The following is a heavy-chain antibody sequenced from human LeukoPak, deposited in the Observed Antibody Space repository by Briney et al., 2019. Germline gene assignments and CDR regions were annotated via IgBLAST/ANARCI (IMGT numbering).Heavy chain of an antibody. CDR3: ARHTDDPGYFQQ. CDR2: IYYSGGT. V-gene: IGHV4-59*08. CDR1: GGSISSYY. Sequence: PSETLSLTCTVSGGSISSYYWSWIRQPPGKGLEWIGYIYYSGGTKYNPSLKSRVTISVDTSKNQFSLKLSSVTAADTAVYYCARHTDDPGYFQQWGQGSLVTVSS. J-gene: IGHJ1*01. D-gene: IGHD3-16*01.